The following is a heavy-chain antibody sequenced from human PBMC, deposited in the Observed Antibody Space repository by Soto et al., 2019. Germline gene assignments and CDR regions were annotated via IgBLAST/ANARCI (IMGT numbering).Heavy chain of an antibody. Sequence: EVQLVESGGGLVKSGGSLRLSCAASGFTFSNAWMNWVRQPPGKGLEWVVRIRSGPDGGTIDYAAPVKGRFTISRDDLTNVLFLQMVSLKTEYTGVYYCVIEEKEDSWLDTWGPGALVTVSS. V-gene: IGHV3-15*01. J-gene: IGHJ5*02. CDR1: GFTFSNAW. CDR2: IRSGPDGGTI. CDR3: VIEEKEDSWLDT.